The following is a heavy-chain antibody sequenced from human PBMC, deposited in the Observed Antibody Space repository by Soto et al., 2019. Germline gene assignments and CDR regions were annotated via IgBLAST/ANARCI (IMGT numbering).Heavy chain of an antibody. V-gene: IGHV4-39*01. CDR3: ARSRGEPPEGFDY. CDR2: IYYSGST. D-gene: IGHD3-16*01. CDR1: GGSMSNGGYY. Sequence: QLQLQESGPGLVKPSETLSLTCTVSGGSMSNGGYYWGWIRQPPGKGLEWIGSIYYSGSTYNNPSLMSRITMSIDTSKTQFSLKVTSVTAADTAVYYCARSRGEPPEGFDYWGQGTLVTVSS. J-gene: IGHJ4*02.